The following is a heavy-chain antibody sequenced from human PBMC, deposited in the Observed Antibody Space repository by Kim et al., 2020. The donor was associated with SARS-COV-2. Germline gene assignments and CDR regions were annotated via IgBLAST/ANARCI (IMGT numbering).Heavy chain of an antibody. Sequence: ASVKVSCKVSGYTLTELSMHWVRQAPGKGLEWMGGFDPEDGETIYAQKFQGRVTMTEDTSTDTAYMELSSLRSEDTAVYYCATRDCSSTSCIEPVLDYWGQGTLVTVSS. CDR3: ATRDCSSTSCIEPVLDY. J-gene: IGHJ4*02. V-gene: IGHV1-24*01. CDR2: FDPEDGET. CDR1: GYTLTELS. D-gene: IGHD2-2*01.